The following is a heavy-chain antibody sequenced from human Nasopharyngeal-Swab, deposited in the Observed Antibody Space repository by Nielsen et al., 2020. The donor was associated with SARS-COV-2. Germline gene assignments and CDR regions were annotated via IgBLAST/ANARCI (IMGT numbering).Heavy chain of an antibody. CDR1: GFTFSDYY. CDR2: INGSGTYT. J-gene: IGHJ4*02. CDR3: ARAQASVVGASRF. V-gene: IGHV3-11*06. D-gene: IGHD1-26*01. Sequence: GGFLRLSCAVSGFTFSDYYMSWIRQAPGKGLEWLAYINGSGTYTDYAASVKGRFVISRDNAKNSMFLQMSSLRAEDTALYYCARAQASVVGASRFWGLGTLVTVSS.